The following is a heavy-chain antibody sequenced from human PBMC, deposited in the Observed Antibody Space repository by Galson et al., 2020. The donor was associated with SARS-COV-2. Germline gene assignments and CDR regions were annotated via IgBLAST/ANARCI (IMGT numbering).Heavy chain of an antibody. CDR1: GFTFSSYG. CDR2: ISYDGSNK. V-gene: IGHV3-30*18. D-gene: IGHD3-3*01. CDR3: AKDRVPWGLRITIFGVVSTPGMDV. Sequence: GESLKISCAASGFTFSSYGMHWVRQAPGKGLEWVAVISYDGSNKYYADSVKGRFTISRDNSKNTLYLQMNSLRAEDTAVYYCAKDRVPWGLRITIFGVVSTPGMDVWGQGTTVTVS. J-gene: IGHJ6*02.